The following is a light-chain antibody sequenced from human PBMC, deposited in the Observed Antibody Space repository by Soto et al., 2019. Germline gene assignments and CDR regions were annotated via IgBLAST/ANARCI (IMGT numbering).Light chain of an antibody. V-gene: IGKV1-39*01. CDR1: QTIGTS. CDR2: DAS. Sequence: DIQMTQSPSSLSASVGDRVTITCRASQTIGTSLNWYHQKPGKAPNLLIYDASSLQSGVPSRVSGSGSGTDFTLTISSLQPEDVATYYCQQSYTPPYAFGQGTKLEIK. CDR3: QQSYTPPYA. J-gene: IGKJ2*01.